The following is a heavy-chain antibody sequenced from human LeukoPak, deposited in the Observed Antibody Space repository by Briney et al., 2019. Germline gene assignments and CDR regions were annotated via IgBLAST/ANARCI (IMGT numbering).Heavy chain of an antibody. V-gene: IGHV4-59*01. D-gene: IGHD2-21*02. J-gene: IGHJ5*02. CDR3: ARHQVVSGISWFDP. Sequence: PSETLSLTCTVSGGSISTYYWSWIRQPPGKGLEWIGYIYYSGSTKYDPSLKSRVTISVDTSKNQFSLKLSSVTAADTAVYYCARHQVVSGISWFDPWGQGTLVTVSS. CDR1: GGSISTYY. CDR2: IYYSGST.